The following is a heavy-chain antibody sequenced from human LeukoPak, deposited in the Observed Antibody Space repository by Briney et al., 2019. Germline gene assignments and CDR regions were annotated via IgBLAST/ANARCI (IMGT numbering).Heavy chain of an antibody. D-gene: IGHD3-10*01. Sequence: ASVKVSCKASGYTFTGYYMHWVRQAPGQGLEWMGRINPNSGGTNYAQKFQGRVTMTRDTSISTAYMELSRLRSDDTAVYYCASRVSSVGEKWFDPWGQGTLVTVSS. J-gene: IGHJ5*02. CDR3: ASRVSSVGEKWFDP. V-gene: IGHV1-2*06. CDR2: INPNSGGT. CDR1: GYTFTGYY.